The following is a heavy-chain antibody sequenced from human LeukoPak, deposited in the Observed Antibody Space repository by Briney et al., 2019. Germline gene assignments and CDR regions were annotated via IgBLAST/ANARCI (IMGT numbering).Heavy chain of an antibody. D-gene: IGHD5-12*01. V-gene: IGHV3-53*01. CDR3: ARGLPNWFDP. Sequence: GGSLRLSCTASGFTVSSTYMSWVRQAPGKGLEWVSVIYSDGRTYYTDSVKGRFTISRDNSKNTLYLQMKSLRAEDTAVYYCARGLPNWFDPWGQGTLVTVSS. CDR1: GFTVSSTY. J-gene: IGHJ5*02. CDR2: IYSDGRT.